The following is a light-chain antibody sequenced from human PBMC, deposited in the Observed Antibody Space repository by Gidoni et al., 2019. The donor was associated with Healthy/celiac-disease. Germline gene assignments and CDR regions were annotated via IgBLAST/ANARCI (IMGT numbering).Light chain of an antibody. J-gene: IGKJ4*01. Sequence: DLVITQSPASLAVSLGERATINCKSSQSVLYSSNNKNYLAWYQQKPGQPPKLLIYWASTRESGVPDRFSGSGSGTDFTLTISSLQAEDVAVYYCQQYYSTPLTFGGGTKVEIK. CDR3: QQYYSTPLT. CDR1: QSVLYSSNNKNY. V-gene: IGKV4-1*01. CDR2: WAS.